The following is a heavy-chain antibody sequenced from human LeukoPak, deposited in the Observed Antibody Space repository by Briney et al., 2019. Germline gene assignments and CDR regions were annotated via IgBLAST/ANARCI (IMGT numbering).Heavy chain of an antibody. Sequence: GGSLRLSCAASGFTFSSYAMHWVRQAPGKGLEWVAVISYDGSNKYYADSVKGRSTISRDNSKNTLYLQMNSLRAEDTAVYYCARDQGIVVAAACFDYWGQGTLVTVSS. CDR1: GFTFSSYA. D-gene: IGHD6-13*01. CDR3: ARDQGIVVAAACFDY. J-gene: IGHJ4*02. CDR2: ISYDGSNK. V-gene: IGHV3-30*04.